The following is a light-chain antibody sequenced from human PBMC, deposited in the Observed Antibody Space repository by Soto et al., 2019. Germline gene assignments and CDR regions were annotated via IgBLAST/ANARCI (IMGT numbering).Light chain of an antibody. V-gene: IGKV1-27*01. J-gene: IGKJ1*01. CDR1: QDLSKY. CDR3: RNYNGAPWT. Sequence: DIQMTQSPSSLSASVGDRVTITCRASQDLSKYLAWYQQKPGKVPKLLIYAASTLHSGVPSRFSGSGSGTDFTLTISGLQPEDVANYYCRNYNGAPWTFGQGTKVEIE. CDR2: AAS.